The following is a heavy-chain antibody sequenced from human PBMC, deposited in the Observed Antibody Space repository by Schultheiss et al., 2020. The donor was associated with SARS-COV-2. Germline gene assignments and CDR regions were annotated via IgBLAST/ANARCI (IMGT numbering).Heavy chain of an antibody. CDR2: IYYSGST. Sequence: SETLSLTCTVSGGSISSTSYYWGWIRQPPGKGLEWIGYIYYSGSTYYNPSLKSRVTMSVDTSKNQFSLKLSSVTAADTAVYYCARDRYYGSGLALVYWGQGTLVTVSS. CDR3: ARDRYYGSGLALVY. CDR1: GGSISSTSYY. D-gene: IGHD3-10*01. V-gene: IGHV4-39*07. J-gene: IGHJ4*02.